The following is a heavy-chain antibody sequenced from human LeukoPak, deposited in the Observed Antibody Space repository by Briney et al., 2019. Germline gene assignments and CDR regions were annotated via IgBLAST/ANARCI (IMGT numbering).Heavy chain of an antibody. D-gene: IGHD5-18*01. CDR3: ARLPTGYPNWFDT. Sequence: SETLSLTCAVSGGSISSISSNNWAWIRQPPGKGLELIAAIHYSGSTYYNPSFMSRVTISVDTSKNQLSLKLRSLTATDTAVYYCARLPTGYPNWFDTWGQGILVTVSS. CDR2: IHYSGST. V-gene: IGHV4-39*01. J-gene: IGHJ5*02. CDR1: GGSISSISSNN.